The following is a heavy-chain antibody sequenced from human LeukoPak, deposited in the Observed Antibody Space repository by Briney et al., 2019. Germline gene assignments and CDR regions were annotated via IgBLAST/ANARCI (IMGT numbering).Heavy chain of an antibody. J-gene: IGHJ5*02. CDR3: ARVGRSLTARTSRGGFDP. D-gene: IGHD3-10*01. V-gene: IGHV3-23*01. CDR2: ISGSGGST. Sequence: GGSLRLSCAASGLTFSSYAMSWVRQAPGKGLEWVSAISGSGGSTYYADSVKGRFTISRDNSKNTLYLQMTSLRAEDTAVYYCARVGRSLTARTSRGGFDPWGQGTLVTVSS. CDR1: GLTFSSYA.